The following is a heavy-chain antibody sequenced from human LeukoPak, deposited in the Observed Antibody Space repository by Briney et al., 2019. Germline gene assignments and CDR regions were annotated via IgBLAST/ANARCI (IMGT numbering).Heavy chain of an antibody. D-gene: IGHD5-18*01. CDR2: VYDSGAT. Sequence: SETLSLTCSVSGGSISTYYWSWVRQPPGKGLEWIGYVYDSGATNYNPSLKSRLTISVDTSKNQFSLKLRSVTAADTAVYYCARGYTAMTRNYYYGMDVWGQGTTVTVSS. CDR3: ARGYTAMTRNYYYGMDV. J-gene: IGHJ6*02. V-gene: IGHV4-59*01. CDR1: GGSISTYY.